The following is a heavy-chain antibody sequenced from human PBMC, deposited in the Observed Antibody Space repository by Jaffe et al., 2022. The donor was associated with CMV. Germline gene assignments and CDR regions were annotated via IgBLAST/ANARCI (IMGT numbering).Heavy chain of an antibody. D-gene: IGHD2-15*01. CDR3: ARGYCSGGSCYFGAMDV. J-gene: IGHJ6*03. Sequence: EVQLVESGGGLVQPGGSLRLSCAASGFTFSSYEMNWVRQAPGKGLEWVSYISSSGSTIYYADSVKGRFTISRDNAKNSLYLQMNSLRAEDTAVYYCARGYCSGGSCYFGAMDVWGKGTTVTVSS. CDR1: GFTFSSYE. V-gene: IGHV3-48*03. CDR2: ISSSGSTI.